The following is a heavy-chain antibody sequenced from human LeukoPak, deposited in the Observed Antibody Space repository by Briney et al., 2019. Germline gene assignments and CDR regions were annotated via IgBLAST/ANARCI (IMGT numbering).Heavy chain of an antibody. J-gene: IGHJ5*02. V-gene: IGHV1-46*01. CDR2: INPSGGST. CDR3: ARGRSAVVVAVDGNWFDP. Sequence: GASVKVSCKASGYTFTSYYMHWVRQAPGQGLEWMGIINPSGGSTSYAQKFQGRVTMTRDTSTSTVYMELSSLRSEDTAEYYCARGRSAVVVAVDGNWFDPWGQGTLVTVSS. D-gene: IGHD2-15*01. CDR1: GYTFTSYY.